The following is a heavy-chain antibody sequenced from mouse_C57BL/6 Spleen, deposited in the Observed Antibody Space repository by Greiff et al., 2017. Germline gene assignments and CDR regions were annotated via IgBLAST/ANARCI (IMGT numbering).Heavy chain of an antibody. CDR3: VGYSRYYAMDY. J-gene: IGHJ4*01. Sequence: EVKLMESGGGLVQPKGSLKLSCAASGFSFNTYAMNWVRQAPGKGLEWVARIRSKSNNYATYYADSVKDRFTISRDDSESMLYLQMNNLKTEDTAMYYCVGYSRYYAMDYWGQGTSVTVSS. CDR2: IRSKSNNYAT. CDR1: GFSFNTYA. V-gene: IGHV10-1*01. D-gene: IGHD2-12*01.